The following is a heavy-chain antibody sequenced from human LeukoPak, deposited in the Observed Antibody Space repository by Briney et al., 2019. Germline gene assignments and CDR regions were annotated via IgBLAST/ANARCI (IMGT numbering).Heavy chain of an antibody. D-gene: IGHD6-19*01. J-gene: IGHJ4*02. CDR1: GGSISSYY. CDR3: ARALPTYSSGWPLFDY. CDR2: IYYSGST. Sequence: SETLSLTCTVSGGSISSYYWSWIRQPPGKGLEWIGYIYYSGSTNYNPSLKSRVTISVGTSKNQFSLKLSSVTAADTAVYYCARALPTYSSGWPLFDYWGQGTLVTVSS. V-gene: IGHV4-59*08.